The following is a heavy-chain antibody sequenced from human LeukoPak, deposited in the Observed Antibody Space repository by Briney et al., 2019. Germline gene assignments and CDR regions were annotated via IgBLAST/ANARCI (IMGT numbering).Heavy chain of an antibody. CDR1: GFTFSRYT. D-gene: IGHD4-23*01. CDR3: AKHSVGNSIKSWFDP. V-gene: IGHV3-21*04. CDR2: SSGSGSNQI. J-gene: IGHJ5*02. Sequence: PGGSLRLSCAASGFTFSRYTMNWVRQAPGKGLEWFFFSGSGSSGSGSNQIYYAESMKGRFTISRDNSKNTLYLQMNSLRAEDTAVYYCAKHSVGNSIKSWFDPWGQGTLVTVSS.